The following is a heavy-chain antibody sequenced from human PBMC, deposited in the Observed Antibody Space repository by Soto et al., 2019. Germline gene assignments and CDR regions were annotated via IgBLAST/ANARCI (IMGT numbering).Heavy chain of an antibody. J-gene: IGHJ4*02. V-gene: IGHV3-30*18. CDR3: AKAGLTATIMSHLDY. D-gene: IGHD5-12*01. CDR2: ISYDGSNE. CDR1: GFTFSNYG. Sequence: GGSLRLSCAASGFTFSNYGIHWVRQAPGKGLEWVAVISYDGSNEYYADSVKGRFTISRDNSKNTLYLQMNSLRAEDTAVYYFAKAGLTATIMSHLDYWGQGALVTVSS.